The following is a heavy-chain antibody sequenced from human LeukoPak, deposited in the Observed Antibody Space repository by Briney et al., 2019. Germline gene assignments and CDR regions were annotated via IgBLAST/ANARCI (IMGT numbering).Heavy chain of an antibody. Sequence: GGSLRLSCATSGFTFSSYAMNWVRQAPGKGLEWVSAISGSGGSTYYADSVKGRFTISRDNSKNTLYLQMNSLRAEDTAVYYCAKRSLGSFDYWGQGTLVTVSS. CDR1: GFTFSSYA. V-gene: IGHV3-23*01. CDR3: AKRSLGSFDY. CDR2: ISGSGGST. D-gene: IGHD7-27*01. J-gene: IGHJ4*02.